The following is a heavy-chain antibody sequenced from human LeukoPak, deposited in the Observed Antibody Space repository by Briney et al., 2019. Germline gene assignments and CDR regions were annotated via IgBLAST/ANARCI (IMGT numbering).Heavy chain of an antibody. CDR1: GGSISSYY. D-gene: IGHD3-16*01. Sequence: SETLSLTCTVSGGSISSYYWSWIRQPPGKGLEWIGYIYYSGSTNYNPSLKSRVTISVDKSKNQFSLKLSSVTAADTAVYYCARGHDYVWGSSAFDAFDIWGQGTMVTVSS. V-gene: IGHV4-59*01. CDR2: IYYSGST. CDR3: ARGHDYVWGSSAFDAFDI. J-gene: IGHJ3*02.